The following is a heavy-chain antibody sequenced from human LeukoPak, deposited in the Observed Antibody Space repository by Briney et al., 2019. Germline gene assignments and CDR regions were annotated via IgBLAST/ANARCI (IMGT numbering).Heavy chain of an antibody. D-gene: IGHD7-27*01. CDR3: ARDPGDLPKFDY. Sequence: PGGSLRLSCAASGFTFSSYSMNWVRQAPGKGPEWVSSISSSSSYIYYADSVKGRFTISKDNAKNSLYLQMNSLRAEDTAVYYCARDPGDLPKFDYWGQGTLVTVSS. V-gene: IGHV3-21*01. CDR1: GFTFSSYS. CDR2: ISSSSSYI. J-gene: IGHJ4*02.